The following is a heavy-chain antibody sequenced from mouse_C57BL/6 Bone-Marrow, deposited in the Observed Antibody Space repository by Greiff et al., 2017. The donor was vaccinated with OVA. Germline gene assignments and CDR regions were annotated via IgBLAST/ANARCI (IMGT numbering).Heavy chain of an antibody. V-gene: IGHV1-42*01. Sequence: EVQLQQSGPELVKPGASVKISCKASGYSFTGYYMNWVKQSPEKSLEWIGEINPSTGGTTYNQKVKAKATLTVDKSSSTAYMQLKSLTSEDSAVYYCARSGGYEDYWGQGTTLTVSS. CDR2: INPSTGGT. CDR1: GYSFTGYY. J-gene: IGHJ2*01. D-gene: IGHD2-2*01. CDR3: ARSGGYEDY.